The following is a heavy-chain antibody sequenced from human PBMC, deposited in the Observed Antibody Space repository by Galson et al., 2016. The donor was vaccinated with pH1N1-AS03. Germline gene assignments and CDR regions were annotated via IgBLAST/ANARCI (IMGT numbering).Heavy chain of an antibody. CDR1: GFTFRSNG. D-gene: IGHD6-13*01. V-gene: IGHV3-48*03. CDR2: VNTRGDTI. CDR3: VRTWLTNSFDF. Sequence: SLRLSCAASGFTFRSNGMSWVRQARGKGLEWVAFVNTRGDTIHYADSLKGRFTISRDNAKTGLYLQMNSLRAEDSGLYYCVRTWLTNSFDFWGQGTLVTVSS. J-gene: IGHJ3*01.